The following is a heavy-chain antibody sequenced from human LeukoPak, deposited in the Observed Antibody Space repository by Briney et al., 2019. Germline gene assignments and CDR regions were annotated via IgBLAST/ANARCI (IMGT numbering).Heavy chain of an antibody. CDR1: GFTFSNYW. Sequence: GGSLRLSCAASGFTFSNYWMHWVRQAPGKGLVWVSRINSDGSTTTYADSVKGRFTISRDNAKNTLYLQMNSLGAEDTAVYYCARGNNPSWGGYWGQGTLVTVSS. CDR2: INSDGSTT. V-gene: IGHV3-74*01. J-gene: IGHJ4*02. D-gene: IGHD1/OR15-1a*01. CDR3: ARGNNPSWGGY.